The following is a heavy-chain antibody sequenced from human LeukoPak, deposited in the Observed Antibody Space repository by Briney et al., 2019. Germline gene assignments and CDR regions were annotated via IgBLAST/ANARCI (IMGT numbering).Heavy chain of an antibody. CDR1: VYTFTGYC. D-gene: IGHD3-10*01. Sequence: ASVKVSCKASVYTFTGYCMHWVRQAPGQGLEWMGWINPNSGGTNYAQNFQGRVTMTRDTSISTAYMELSRLRSDDTAVYYCARERFGGAAYYFDYWGQGTLVTVSS. CDR3: ARERFGGAAYYFDY. J-gene: IGHJ4*02. CDR2: INPNSGGT. V-gene: IGHV1-2*02.